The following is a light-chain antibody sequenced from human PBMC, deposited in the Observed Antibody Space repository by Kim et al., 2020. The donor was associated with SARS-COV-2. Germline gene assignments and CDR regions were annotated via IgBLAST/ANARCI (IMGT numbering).Light chain of an antibody. CDR3: NSWDSSGKPNWV. Sequence: SSELTQDPAVSVALGQTVRITCQGDSLRSYYASWYQQKPGQAPVRVIYGKNNRPSGIPDRFSGSSSGNTASLTITGAQAEDEADYYCNSWDSSGKPNWVFGGGTQLTVL. CDR1: SLRSYY. J-gene: IGLJ3*02. V-gene: IGLV3-19*02. CDR2: GKN.